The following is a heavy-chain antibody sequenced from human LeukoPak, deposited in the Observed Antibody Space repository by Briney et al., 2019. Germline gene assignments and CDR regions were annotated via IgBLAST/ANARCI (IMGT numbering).Heavy chain of an antibody. CDR2: ISSSSSTI. D-gene: IGHD3-10*01. CDR1: GFTFSSYR. V-gene: IGHV3-48*01. Sequence: GGSLRLSCAASGFTFSSYRMNWVRQAPGKGLEWVSYISSSSSTIYYADSVKGRFTISRENAKNSLYLQMNSLRAGDTAVYYCARGGIRYGSGSSDAFDIWGQGTMVTVSS. J-gene: IGHJ3*02. CDR3: ARGGIRYGSGSSDAFDI.